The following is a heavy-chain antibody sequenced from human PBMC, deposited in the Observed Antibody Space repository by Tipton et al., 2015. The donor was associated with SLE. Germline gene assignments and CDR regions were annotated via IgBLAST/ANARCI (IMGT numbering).Heavy chain of an antibody. CDR2: INGDGRDT. J-gene: IGHJ4*02. Sequence: SLRLSCETSGFNFSSYWMHWVRQVPGKGLVWVSCINGDGRDTSYGGSVKGRFTIARDNTNNTPLQYMNSLRVEDTAYYYGARGIDPTSSRNSDYWGQGTLVSVSS. D-gene: IGHD2-2*01. CDR1: GFNFSSYW. V-gene: IGHV3-74*01. CDR3: ARGIDPTSSRNSDY.